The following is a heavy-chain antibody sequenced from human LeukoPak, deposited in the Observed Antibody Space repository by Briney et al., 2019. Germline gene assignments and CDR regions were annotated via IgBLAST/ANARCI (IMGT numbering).Heavy chain of an antibody. V-gene: IGHV4-38-2*01. CDR1: GYSISSGNY. Sequence: SETLSLTCSVSGYSISSGNYWGWIRLPPGKGLQWIGSIYHSGSTYYNPSLKSRVTISVDTSKNQFSLKLSSVTAADTAVYYCATPLGGGYYSVVDYWGQGTLVTVSS. J-gene: IGHJ4*02. D-gene: IGHD3-22*01. CDR2: IYHSGST. CDR3: ATPLGGGYYSVVDY.